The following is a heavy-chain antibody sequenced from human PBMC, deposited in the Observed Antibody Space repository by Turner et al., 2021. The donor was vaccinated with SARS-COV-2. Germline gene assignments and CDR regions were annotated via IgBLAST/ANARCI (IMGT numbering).Heavy chain of an antibody. D-gene: IGHD1-7*01. CDR1: GCTFTTHW. V-gene: IGHV3-7*05. CDR2: ISQDGNQE. CDR3: AKGPRWNWDYFDY. J-gene: IGHJ4*02. Sequence: EVQLVESGGGLVQPGGSLRLYCAALGCTFTTHWIGWVRQGAGEGGEWVAIISQDGNQENYVDSLRGRCTITRDNAKQSLYLQMHSRRADDTAVYYCAKGPRWNWDYFDYWGQGTLVTVSS.